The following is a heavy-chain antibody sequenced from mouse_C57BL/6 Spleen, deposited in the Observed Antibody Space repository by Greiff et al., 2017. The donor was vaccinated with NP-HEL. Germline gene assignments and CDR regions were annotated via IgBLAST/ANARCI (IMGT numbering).Heavy chain of an antibody. CDR3: ARALPSMDY. CDR1: GYTFTSYW. CDR2: IDPSDSYT. Sequence: QVQLQQSGAELVRPGTSVKLSCKASGYTFTSYWMHWVKQRPGQGLEWIGVIDPSDSYTNYNQKFKGKATLTVDTSSSTAYTQLSSLTSEDSAVYYCARALPSMDYWGQGTSVTVSS. D-gene: IGHD2-1*01. J-gene: IGHJ4*01. V-gene: IGHV1-59*01.